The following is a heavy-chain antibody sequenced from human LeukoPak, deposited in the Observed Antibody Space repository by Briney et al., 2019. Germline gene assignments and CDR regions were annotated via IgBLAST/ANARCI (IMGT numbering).Heavy chain of an antibody. CDR2: IYYSGST. V-gene: IGHV4-39*07. J-gene: IGHJ6*03. CDR1: GGSISSSSYY. CDR3: ARALRYFDWFRSSGYYMDV. D-gene: IGHD3-9*01. Sequence: PSETLSLTCTVSGGSISSSSYYWGWIRQPPGKGLEWIGSIYYSGSTYYNPSLKSRVTISVDTSKNQFSLKLSSVTAADTAVYYCARALRYFDWFRSSGYYMDVWGKGTTVTISS.